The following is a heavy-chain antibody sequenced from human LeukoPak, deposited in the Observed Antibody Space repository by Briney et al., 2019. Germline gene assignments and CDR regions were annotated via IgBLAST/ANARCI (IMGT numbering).Heavy chain of an antibody. CDR3: AGLTRGGWYLDLFDY. CDR1: GGSISSYY. V-gene: IGHV4-59*01. CDR2: IHYSGST. D-gene: IGHD6-19*01. J-gene: IGHJ4*02. Sequence: SETLSLTCTVSGGSISSYYWSWIRQPPGKGLEWIGYIHYSGSTNYNPSLKSRVTISVDTSKNQFSLKLSSVTAADTAVYYCAGLTRGGWYLDLFDYWGQGTLVTVSS.